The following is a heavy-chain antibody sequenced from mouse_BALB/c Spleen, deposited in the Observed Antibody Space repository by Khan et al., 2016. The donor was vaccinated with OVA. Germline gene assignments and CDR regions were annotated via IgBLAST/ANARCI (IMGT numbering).Heavy chain of an antibody. V-gene: IGHV1-4*01. Sequence: QVQLQQSGAELARPGASVKMSCKASGYTFTSYSMHWIKQRPGQGLEWIGNINPSNAYTNYNQKFKDKATLTADQSSSTAYMQLSSLTSEDSAVYYCARDFHYYGSRGALDYWGQGTSVTVSS. CDR2: INPSNAYT. CDR3: ARDFHYYGSRGALDY. J-gene: IGHJ4*01. CDR1: GYTFTSYS. D-gene: IGHD1-1*01.